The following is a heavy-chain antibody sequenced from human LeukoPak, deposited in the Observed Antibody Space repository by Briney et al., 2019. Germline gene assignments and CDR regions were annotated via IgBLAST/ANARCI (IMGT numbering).Heavy chain of an antibody. CDR3: ARARFGELGVPDFDY. Sequence: QSGGSLRLSCAASGFTFSSYAMHWVRQAPGKGLEWVAVISYDGSNKYYADSVKGRFTISRDKSKNMLYVQMNSVRAEDTAVYYCARARFGELGVPDFDYWGQGTLVTVSS. D-gene: IGHD3-10*01. CDR2: ISYDGSNK. V-gene: IGHV3-30*04. CDR1: GFTFSSYA. J-gene: IGHJ4*02.